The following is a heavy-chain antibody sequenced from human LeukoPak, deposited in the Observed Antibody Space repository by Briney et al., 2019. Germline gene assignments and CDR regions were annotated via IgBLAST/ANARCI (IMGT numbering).Heavy chain of an antibody. CDR3: ARSTGTPRGGYWYFDL. V-gene: IGHV3-74*01. Sequence: GGSLRLSCAASGFTFSSYWMHWVRQAPGKGLVWVSRINSDGSSTSYADSVKGRFTISRDNAKNTLYLQMNSLRAEDTAVYYCARSTGTPRGGYWYFDLWGRGTLVTVSS. CDR2: INSDGSST. D-gene: IGHD1-1*01. CDR1: GFTFSSYW. J-gene: IGHJ2*01.